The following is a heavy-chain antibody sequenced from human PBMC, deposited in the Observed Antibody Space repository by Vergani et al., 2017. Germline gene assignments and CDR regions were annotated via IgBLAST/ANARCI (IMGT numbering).Heavy chain of an antibody. J-gene: IGHJ4*02. Sequence: EVQLLESGGGSVQPGGSLRLSCEASGFSFPGYAMSWVRQAPGKGLEWVSSVSGSSATPYYADSVKGRFIISRDNSKNTLHLQMNSLRADDTAVYYCTKGSRGDTGYFFDYWGQGTLATVSS. D-gene: IGHD5-18*01. V-gene: IGHV3-23*01. CDR3: TKGSRGDTGYFFDY. CDR1: GFSFPGYA. CDR2: VSGSSATP.